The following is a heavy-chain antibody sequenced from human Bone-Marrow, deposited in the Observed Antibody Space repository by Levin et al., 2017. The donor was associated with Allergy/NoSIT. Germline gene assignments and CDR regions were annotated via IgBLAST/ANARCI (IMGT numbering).Heavy chain of an antibody. CDR2: ISARRTTV. CDR3: ARDEESYGDAFDI. CDR1: GFSFSTYG. Sequence: GGSLRLSCAASGFSFSTYGMIWVRQAPGKGLEWVSYISARRTTVYYADSVKGRFTISRDDAKNTLYLQMSSLRAEDTAVYYCARDEESYGDAFDIWGQGTMVNVSS. V-gene: IGHV3-48*01. D-gene: IGHD2-8*01. J-gene: IGHJ3*02.